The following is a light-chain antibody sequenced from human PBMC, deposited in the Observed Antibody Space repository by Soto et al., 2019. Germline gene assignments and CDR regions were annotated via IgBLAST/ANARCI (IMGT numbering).Light chain of an antibody. CDR2: AAS. Sequence: EIVWKQAPGTLSLSPGERATLSCRASQSISSTYLAWYRQKPGQAPRLLIYAASSRATGIPDRFSGSGSGTDFTLTISRLEPEDFAVYYCQQYYASSWTFGQGTRVEIK. V-gene: IGKV3-20*01. J-gene: IGKJ1*01. CDR3: QQYYASSWT. CDR1: QSISSTY.